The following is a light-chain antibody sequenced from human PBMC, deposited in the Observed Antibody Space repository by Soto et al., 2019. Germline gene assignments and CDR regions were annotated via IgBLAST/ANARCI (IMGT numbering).Light chain of an antibody. CDR2: AAS. V-gene: IGKV1-39*01. CDR3: QQSYSAPYT. CDR1: QSIYSS. J-gene: IGKJ2*01. Sequence: DIQMTQSPSSLSASVGDRVTITCRASQSIYSSLNWYHQKPGKAPKLLIYAASNLQSGVPSMFSGSGSGTDFTLRISSLQPEDFATYYCQQSYSAPYTFGQGTKLEI.